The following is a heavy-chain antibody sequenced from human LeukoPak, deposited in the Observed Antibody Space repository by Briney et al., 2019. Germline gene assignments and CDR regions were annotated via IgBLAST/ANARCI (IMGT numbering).Heavy chain of an antibody. V-gene: IGHV3-43*01. CDR2: ISWHGGST. CDR3: AKETDYYMDV. Sequence: GGSLRLSCAASGLTFDDYTMHWVRQAPGKGLEWVSLISWHGGSTYYADSVKGRFTISRDNSKNSLYLQMNSLRTEYTALYYCAKETDYYMDVWGKGTTVTVSS. CDR1: GLTFDDYT. J-gene: IGHJ6*03.